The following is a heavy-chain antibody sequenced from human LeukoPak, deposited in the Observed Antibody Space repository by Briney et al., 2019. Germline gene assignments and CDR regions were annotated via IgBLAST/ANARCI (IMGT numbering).Heavy chain of an antibody. CDR2: IKQDGSEK. D-gene: IGHD4-23*01. J-gene: IGHJ5*02. CDR3: ARHPADYGGNIWFDP. CDR1: GFTFSSYW. V-gene: IGHV3-7*01. Sequence: GSLRLSCAASGFTFSSYWMSWVRQAPGKELEWVANIKQDGSEKYYVDSVKGRFTISRDNAKNSLYLQMNSLRAEDTAVYYCARHPADYGGNIWFDPWGQGTLVTVSS.